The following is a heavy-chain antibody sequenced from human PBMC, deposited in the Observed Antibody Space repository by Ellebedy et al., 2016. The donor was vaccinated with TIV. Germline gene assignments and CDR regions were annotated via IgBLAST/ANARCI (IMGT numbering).Heavy chain of an antibody. D-gene: IGHD5-24*01. CDR1: GFPFENYW. CDR3: AREWWMATIDY. J-gene: IGHJ4*02. Sequence: GESLKISCAASGFPFENYWMHWVRQVPGKGPVWVSRINTDGDTTFYADSVKGRFTISRDNAKNSLYLQMSGLTADDTAVYYCAREWWMATIDYWGQGILVTVSS. CDR2: INTDGDTT. V-gene: IGHV3-74*01.